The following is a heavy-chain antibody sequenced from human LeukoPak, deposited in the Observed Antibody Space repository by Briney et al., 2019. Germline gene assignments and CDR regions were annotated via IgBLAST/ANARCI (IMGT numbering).Heavy chain of an antibody. D-gene: IGHD2-21*01. CDR1: GFTFSDYY. V-gene: IGHV3-30*02. Sequence: PGGSLRLSCAASGFTFSDYYMSWVRQAPGKGLEWVAFIRYDGSNKYYADSVKGRFTISRDNSKNTLYLQMNRLRAEDAAVYYCAKAPVTTCSGAYCYPFDYWGQGALVTVSS. CDR2: IRYDGSNK. CDR3: AKAPVTTCSGAYCYPFDY. J-gene: IGHJ4*02.